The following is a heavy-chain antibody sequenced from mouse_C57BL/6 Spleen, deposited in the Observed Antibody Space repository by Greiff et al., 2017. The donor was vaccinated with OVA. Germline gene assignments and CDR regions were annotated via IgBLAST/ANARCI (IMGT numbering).Heavy chain of an antibody. CDR1: GYTFTDYE. J-gene: IGHJ2*01. CDR2: IDPETGGT. D-gene: IGHD1-1*01. Sequence: VKLQESGAELVRPGASVTLSCKASGYTFTDYEMHWVKQTPVHGLEWIGAIDPETGGTAYNQKFKGKAILTADKSSSTAYMELRSLTSEDSAVYYCTRGGLDYYGSSLNYFDYWGQGTTLTVSS. V-gene: IGHV1-15*01. CDR3: TRGGLDYYGSSLNYFDY.